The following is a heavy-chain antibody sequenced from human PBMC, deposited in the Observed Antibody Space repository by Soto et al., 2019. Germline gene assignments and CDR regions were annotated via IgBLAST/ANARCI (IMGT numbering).Heavy chain of an antibody. CDR2: ISGSGLTT. Sequence: PVGSLRLSCAAFGFTFSSYVMTWVRQAPGKGLEWVSAISGSGLTTYYADPEKGRFTISRDNSENTLYLQMNSLRAEDTAVYYCAKYRVPTTIQNSYYGMDVWGQGTTVTGSS. V-gene: IGHV3-23*01. CDR3: AKYRVPTTIQNSYYGMDV. D-gene: IGHD2-2*02. CDR1: GFTFSSYV. J-gene: IGHJ6*02.